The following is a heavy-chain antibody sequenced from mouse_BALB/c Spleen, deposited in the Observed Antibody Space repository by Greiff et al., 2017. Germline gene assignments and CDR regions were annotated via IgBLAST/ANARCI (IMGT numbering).Heavy chain of an antibody. CDR3: ARRGNYVRYAMDY. CDR2: IDTSDSYT. J-gene: IGHJ4*01. D-gene: IGHD2-1*01. Sequence: QVQLQQPGAELVMPGASVKMSCKASGYTFTDYWMHWVKQRPGQGLEWIGAIDTSDSYTSYNQKFKGKATLTVDESSSTAYMQLSSLTSEDSAVYYCARRGNYVRYAMDYWGQGTSVTVSS. CDR1: GYTFTDYW. V-gene: IGHV1-69*01.